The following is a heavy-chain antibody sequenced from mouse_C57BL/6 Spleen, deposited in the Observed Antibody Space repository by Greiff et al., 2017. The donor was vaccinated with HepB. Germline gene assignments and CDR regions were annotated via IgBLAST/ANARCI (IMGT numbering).Heavy chain of an antibody. D-gene: IGHD1-1*01. V-gene: IGHV1-26*01. CDR2: INPNNGGT. Sequence: VQLQQSGPELVKPGASVKISCKASGYTFTDYYMNWVKQSHGKSLEWIGDINPNNGGTSYNQKFKGKATLTVDKSSSTAYMELRSLTSEDSAVYYCARRDIITTVVAPGFAYWGQGTLVTVSA. CDR1: GYTFTDYY. CDR3: ARRDIITTVVAPGFAY. J-gene: IGHJ3*01.